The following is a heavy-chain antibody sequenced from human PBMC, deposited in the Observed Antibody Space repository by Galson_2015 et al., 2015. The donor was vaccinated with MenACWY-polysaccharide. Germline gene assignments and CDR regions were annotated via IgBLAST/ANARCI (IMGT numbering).Heavy chain of an antibody. CDR2: VASDGNNK. V-gene: IGHV3-30*03. Sequence: SLRLSCAASEFTFSTYGMHWVRQAPGKGLEWVAVVASDGNNKYYADSVKGRFTISRDNSKSTLYLQMNSLRAEDTAVYYCARGSQNNWDYGGYFDYWGQGTLVTVSS. D-gene: IGHD4-23*01. CDR3: ARGSQNNWDYGGYFDY. CDR1: EFTFSTYG. J-gene: IGHJ4*02.